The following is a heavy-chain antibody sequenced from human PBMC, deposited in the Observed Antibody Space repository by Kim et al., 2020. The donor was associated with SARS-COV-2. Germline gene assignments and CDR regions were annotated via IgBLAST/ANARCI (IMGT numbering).Heavy chain of an antibody. V-gene: IGHV1-18*04. CDR1: GYTFTSYG. D-gene: IGHD6-13*01. CDR3: ARGRWEGGSWYRSEYFQH. J-gene: IGHJ1*01. Sequence: ASVKVSCKASGYTFTSYGISWVRQAPGQGLEWMGWISAYNGNTNYAQKLQGRVTMTTDTSTSTAYMELRSLRSDDTAVYYCARGRWEGGSWYRSEYFQHWGQGTLVTVSS. CDR2: ISAYNGNT.